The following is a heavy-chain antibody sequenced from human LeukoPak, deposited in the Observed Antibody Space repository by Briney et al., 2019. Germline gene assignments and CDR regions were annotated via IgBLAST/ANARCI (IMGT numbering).Heavy chain of an antibody. CDR1: GYSISTSNY. J-gene: IGHJ4*02. Sequence: TSETLSLTCSVSGYSISTSNYWAWIRQPPGRGLEWIGHIYYSGGIYYNPSLKSRVTISVDTSKNQFSLKLSSVTAADTAVYYCARHPLWFGEPTHFDYWGQGTLVTVSS. D-gene: IGHD3-10*01. CDR3: ARHPLWFGEPTHFDY. V-gene: IGHV4-28*05. CDR2: IYYSGGI.